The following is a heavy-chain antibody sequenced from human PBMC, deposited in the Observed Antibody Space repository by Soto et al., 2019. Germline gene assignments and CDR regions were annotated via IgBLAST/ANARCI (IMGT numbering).Heavy chain of an antibody. CDR1: GFTLSRHT. Sequence: GGSLSLSCAASGFTLSRHTMNWVRQAPGKGLEWVSFIGSRTSDIYYADSVKGRFTISRDNAKNSLYLDLTRLRAEDTAVYFCVRDYYDTSGYPNTFDMWGQGTMVTVSS. CDR3: VRDYYDTSGYPNTFDM. J-gene: IGHJ3*02. D-gene: IGHD3-22*01. V-gene: IGHV3-21*01. CDR2: IGSRTSDI.